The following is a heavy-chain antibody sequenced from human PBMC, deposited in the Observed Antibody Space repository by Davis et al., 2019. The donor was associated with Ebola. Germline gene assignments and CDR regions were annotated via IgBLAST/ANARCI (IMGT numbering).Heavy chain of an antibody. D-gene: IGHD6-6*01. J-gene: IGHJ6*02. Sequence: GGSLRLSCAASGFTFSAYYMSWIRQAPGKGLEWVSYISSSGSTIYYADSVKGRFTISRDNAKNSLYLQMNSLRAEDTALYYCAKDSSSSHYYYYGMDVWCQGTTVTVSS. CDR1: GFTFSAYY. CDR2: ISSSGSTI. V-gene: IGHV3-11*01. CDR3: AKDSSSSHYYYYGMDV.